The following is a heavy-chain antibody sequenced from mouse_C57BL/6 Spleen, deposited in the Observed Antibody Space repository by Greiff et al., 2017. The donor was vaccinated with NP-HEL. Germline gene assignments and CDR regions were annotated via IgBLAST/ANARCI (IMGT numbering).Heavy chain of an antibody. V-gene: IGHV5-9*01. CDR2: ISGGGGNT. CDR3: ARQGSIYYDYDEYFDV. J-gene: IGHJ1*03. CDR1: GFTFSSYT. D-gene: IGHD2-4*01. Sequence: EVKLVESGGGLVKPGGSLKLSCAASGFTFSSYTMSWVRQTPEKRLEWVATISGGGGNTYYPDSVKGRFTISRDNAKNTLYLQMSSLRSEDTALYYCARQGSIYYDYDEYFDVWGTGTTVTVSS.